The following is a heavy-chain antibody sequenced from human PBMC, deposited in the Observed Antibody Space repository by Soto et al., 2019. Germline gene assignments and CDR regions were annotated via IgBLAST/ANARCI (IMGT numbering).Heavy chain of an antibody. D-gene: IGHD6-19*01. CDR3: ARDNRHSSGWYGAFDI. CDR1: GGTFSSYA. J-gene: IGHJ3*02. CDR2: IIPIFGTA. Sequence: QVQLVQSGAEVKKPGPSVKVSCKASGGTFSSYAISWVRQAPGQGLEWMGGIIPIFGTANYAQKFQGRVTITADESTSTAYMELSSLRSEDTAVYYCARDNRHSSGWYGAFDIWGQGTMVTVSS. V-gene: IGHV1-69*01.